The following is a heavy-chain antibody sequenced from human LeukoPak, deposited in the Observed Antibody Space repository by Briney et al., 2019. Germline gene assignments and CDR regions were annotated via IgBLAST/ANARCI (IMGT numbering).Heavy chain of an antibody. D-gene: IGHD5-24*01. V-gene: IGHV3-23*01. Sequence: GGSLRLSCAASGFTFSDSAMTWVRQAPGKGLDWVSLISFSGANSYYADSVKGRFTISRDNSKDTLFLQMNSLRVEDTAIYYCVKDIQLSTWGLGTMVTVSS. CDR2: ISFSGANS. CDR3: VKDIQLST. CDR1: GFTFSDSA. J-gene: IGHJ3*01.